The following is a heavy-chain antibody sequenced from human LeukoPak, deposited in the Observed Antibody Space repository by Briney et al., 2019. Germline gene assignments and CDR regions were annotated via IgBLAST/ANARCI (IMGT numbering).Heavy chain of an antibody. V-gene: IGHV3-53*01. CDR2: IYNGGTT. J-gene: IGHJ4*02. CDR3: ARNLLDY. CDR1: GFTVSTNY. Sequence: GGSLRLSCAASGFTVSTNYMSWVRQAPGKGLEWVSVIYNGGTTYYADSVKGRFTISRDNSKNTLYLQMNSLRAEDTAVYYCARNLLDYWGQGTLVTVSS.